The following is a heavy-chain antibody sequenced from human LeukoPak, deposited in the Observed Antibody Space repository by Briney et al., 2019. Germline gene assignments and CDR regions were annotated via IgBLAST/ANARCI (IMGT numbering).Heavy chain of an antibody. D-gene: IGHD3-10*01. Sequence: SETLSLTCNVSGYSISRGYYWGWIQQPPGKGLEWIGSVHHTGSTYYNPSLRSRVSISVDKSTNHISLEVTSVTAADTAVYYCARDWGFGDSEDWFDPWGQGTLVTDSS. CDR3: ARDWGFGDSEDWFDP. V-gene: IGHV4-38-2*02. CDR1: GYSISRGYY. CDR2: VHHTGST. J-gene: IGHJ5*02.